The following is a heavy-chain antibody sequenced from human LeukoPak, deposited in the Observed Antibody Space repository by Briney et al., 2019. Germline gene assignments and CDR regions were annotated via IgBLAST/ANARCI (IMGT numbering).Heavy chain of an antibody. CDR3: ARDQGSLTRSWYTGY. CDR1: GYTFNGYH. D-gene: IGHD6-13*01. Sequence: ASVKVSCKASGYTFNGYHIHWVRQAPGPGLEWMGRINPYSGDTNFAQKFQGRVTMTRDTSITTAYMDLSSLTPDDTAVYFCARDQGSLTRSWYTGYWGQGTQVTVSS. J-gene: IGHJ4*02. CDR2: INPYSGDT. V-gene: IGHV1-2*06.